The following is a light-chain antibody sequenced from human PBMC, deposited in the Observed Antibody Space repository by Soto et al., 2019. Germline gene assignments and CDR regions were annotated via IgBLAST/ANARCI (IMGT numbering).Light chain of an antibody. CDR2: GNS. J-gene: IGLJ2*01. CDR1: SSNIGAGYD. CDR3: PSYDSSLSGSVV. Sequence: QSVLTQPPSVSGAPGQRVTISCTGSSSNIGAGYDVHWYQQLPGTAPKLLIYGNSNRPSGVPDRFSGSKSGTSASLAITGLQAEDEAHYSCPSYDSSLSGSVVFGGGTKLTVL. V-gene: IGLV1-40*01.